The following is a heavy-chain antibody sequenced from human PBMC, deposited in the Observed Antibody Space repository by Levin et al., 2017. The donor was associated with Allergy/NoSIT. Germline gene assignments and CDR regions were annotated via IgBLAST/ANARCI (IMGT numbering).Heavy chain of an antibody. CDR1: GFTFSSYR. CDR3: ARDRGGYDLDY. Sequence: GASVKVSCAASGFTFSSYRMNWVRQAPGKGLEWVSSISSSSSYIYYADSVKGRFTISRDNAKNSLYLQMNSLRAEDTAVYYCARDRGGYDLDYWGQGTLVTVSS. V-gene: IGHV3-21*01. D-gene: IGHD3-3*01. J-gene: IGHJ4*02. CDR2: ISSSSSYI.